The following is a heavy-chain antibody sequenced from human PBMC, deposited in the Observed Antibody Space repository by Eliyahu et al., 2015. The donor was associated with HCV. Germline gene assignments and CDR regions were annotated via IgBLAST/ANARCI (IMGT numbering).Heavy chain of an antibody. V-gene: IGHV4-59*11. D-gene: IGHD6-19*01. CDR1: GGPXXXXX. J-gene: IGHJ5*02. CDR2: IHYSGST. CDR3: ASGGGGIAVAGTGGWFDP. Sequence: QVQLQESGPGLVKPSETLSXTXAVPGGPXXXXXWSWTRHPPGKGLEWIGYIHYSGSTNYNPSLKSRVTISVDTSKNQFSLNLTSVTAADTAVYYCASGGGGIAVAGTGGWFDPWGQGTLVTVSS.